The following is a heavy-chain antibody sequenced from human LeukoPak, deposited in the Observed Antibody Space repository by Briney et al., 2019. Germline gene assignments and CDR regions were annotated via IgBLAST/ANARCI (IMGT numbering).Heavy chain of an antibody. CDR3: ARGAAATY. Sequence: ETLSLTCTVSGGSISRYYWSWIRQPPGKGLEWIGYIYSSGSTNYNPSLKSRVTISVDTSKNQFSLKLSSVTAADTAVYYCARGAAATYWGQGTLVTVSS. D-gene: IGHD6-13*01. CDR2: IYSSGST. V-gene: IGHV4-59*01. CDR1: GGSISRYY. J-gene: IGHJ4*02.